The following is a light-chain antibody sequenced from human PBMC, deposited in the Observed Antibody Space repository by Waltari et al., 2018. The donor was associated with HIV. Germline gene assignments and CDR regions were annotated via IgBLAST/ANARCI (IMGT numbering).Light chain of an antibody. Sequence: SSELTQDPAVSVALGQTVRITCQGDSLRSYYASWYQQKPGQAPVLVIYGKNNRPSGIPDRFPCSSSGNTASLTITGAQAEDEADYYCNSRDSSGNHVVFGGGTKLTVL. CDR1: SLRSYY. V-gene: IGLV3-19*01. CDR3: NSRDSSGNHVV. CDR2: GKN. J-gene: IGLJ2*01.